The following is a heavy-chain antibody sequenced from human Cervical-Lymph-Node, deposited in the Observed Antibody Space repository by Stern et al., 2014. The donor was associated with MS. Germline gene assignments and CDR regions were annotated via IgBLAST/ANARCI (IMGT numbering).Heavy chain of an antibody. J-gene: IGHJ3*02. CDR2: IYTDDST. CDR1: GFTVSNNY. CDR3: ARAIFGVNTAAMAPDAFDT. V-gene: IGHV3-53*01. Sequence: EVQLVQSGGGLIQPGGSLRLSCAAPGFTVSNNYMSWVRPAPGQGLEWVLLIYTDDSTYHVGSVKGRFTISRDSSKNKLFLQMNSLRAEDTAVYYCARAIFGVNTAAMAPDAFDTWGQGTMVTVSS. D-gene: IGHD3-3*01.